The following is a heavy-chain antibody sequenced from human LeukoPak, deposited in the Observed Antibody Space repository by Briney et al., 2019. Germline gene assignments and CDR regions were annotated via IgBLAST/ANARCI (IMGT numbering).Heavy chain of an antibody. CDR2: IYPGDSDT. V-gene: IGHV5-51*01. CDR1: GYSFTSYW. Sequence: GESLKISCKGSGYSFTSYWIGWVRQMPGKGLEWMGIIYPGDSDTRYSPSFQGQVTISADKSLSTAYLQWSSLKASDTAMYYGARGSGSYHTAYMNWGQGSPVTVSS. J-gene: IGHJ4*02. CDR3: ARGSGSYHTAYMN. D-gene: IGHD1-26*01.